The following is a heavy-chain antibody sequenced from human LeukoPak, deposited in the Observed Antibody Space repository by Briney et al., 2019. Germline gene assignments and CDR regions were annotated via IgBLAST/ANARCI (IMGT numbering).Heavy chain of an antibody. CDR2: IKEDGSEK. Sequence: GGSLRLSCAASGFTFSSYWMSWVRQAPGKGLEWVANIKEDGSEKYYVDSVKGRLTISRDTAKSSLYLQMDSLRAEDTAVYYCARLRAGDYFDYWGQGTLVTVSS. D-gene: IGHD6-19*01. V-gene: IGHV3-7*04. CDR1: GFTFSSYW. J-gene: IGHJ4*02. CDR3: ARLRAGDYFDY.